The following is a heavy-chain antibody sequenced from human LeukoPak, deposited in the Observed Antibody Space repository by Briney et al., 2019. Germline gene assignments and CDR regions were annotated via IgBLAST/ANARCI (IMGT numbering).Heavy chain of an antibody. D-gene: IGHD3-16*02. CDR1: GFTFSSYE. CDR3: ARDKKLRLGELSLES. Sequence: PGGSLRLSCAASGFTFSSYEMNWVRQAPGKGLEWVSYISSSSSTIHYADSVKGRFTISRDNAKNSLYLQMNSLRDEDTAVYYCARDKKLRLGELSLESWGQGTLVTVSS. V-gene: IGHV3-48*02. CDR2: ISSSSSTI. J-gene: IGHJ5*02.